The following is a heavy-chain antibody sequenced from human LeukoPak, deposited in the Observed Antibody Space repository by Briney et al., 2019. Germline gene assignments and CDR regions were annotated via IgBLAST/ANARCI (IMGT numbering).Heavy chain of an antibody. Sequence: ASVKVSCKASGYTFTRYHIYWVRQAPGHGLEWMGVINPGSGGTTYAQRFEGRVTLTRDTSTSTVYMELSSLRSEDTAVYYCASRKLRIRRYYYMDVWGKGTTVTVSS. CDR3: ASRKLRIRRYYYMDV. CDR1: GYTFTRYH. D-gene: IGHD1-14*01. J-gene: IGHJ6*03. V-gene: IGHV1-46*01. CDR2: INPGSGGT.